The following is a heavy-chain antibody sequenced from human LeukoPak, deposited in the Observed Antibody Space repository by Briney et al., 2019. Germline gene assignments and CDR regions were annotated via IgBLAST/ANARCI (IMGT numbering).Heavy chain of an antibody. D-gene: IGHD5-24*01. CDR1: GGSFSNYY. J-gene: IGHJ4*02. CDR3: GREDGHVGGID. V-gene: IGHV4-34*01. Sequence: AETLSLTCAVYGGSFSNYYWNWLRHPPGKGLEWLGEINHRGSTNYNPSLKSRVTITVDTSKNQFSLKLSSVTAADTAVYYCGREDGHVGGIDWGQGTLVTVSS. CDR2: INHRGST.